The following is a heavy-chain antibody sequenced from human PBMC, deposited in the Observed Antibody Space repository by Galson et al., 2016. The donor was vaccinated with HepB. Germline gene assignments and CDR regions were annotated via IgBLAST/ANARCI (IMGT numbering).Heavy chain of an antibody. J-gene: IGHJ5*02. Sequence: SETLSLTCTVSGASISNYYWSWIRQPPGKRLEWIGYIYYHVRTNYNPSLKSRVTMSGDMSKNQISLNLRFVTAADTAIHYCACHHAGWFDPWGQGTLVTVSS. CDR3: ACHHAGWFDP. D-gene: IGHD1-14*01. V-gene: IGHV4-59*01. CDR2: IYYHVRT. CDR1: GASISNYY.